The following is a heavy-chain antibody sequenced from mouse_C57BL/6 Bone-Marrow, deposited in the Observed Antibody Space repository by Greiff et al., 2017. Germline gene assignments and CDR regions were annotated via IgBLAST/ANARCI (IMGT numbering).Heavy chain of an antibody. D-gene: IGHD1-1*01. CDR1: GYTFTSYW. CDR2: IYPGTSDT. J-gene: IGHJ2*01. Sequence: VQLQQSGTVLARPGASVKMSCQTSGYTFTSYWMHWVTQRPGQGLEWIGAIYPGTSDTSYNQKFKGKATLTAVTSASTAYMVLISLTNDDSAVYYCTRPLTTLVEADYWGQGTTLTGSS. CDR3: TRPLTTLVEADY. V-gene: IGHV1-5*01.